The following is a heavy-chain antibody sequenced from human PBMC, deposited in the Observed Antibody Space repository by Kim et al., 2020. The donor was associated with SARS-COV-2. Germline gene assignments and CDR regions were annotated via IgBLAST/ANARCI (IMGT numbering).Heavy chain of an antibody. V-gene: IGHV4-39*01. CDR2: IHYSGST. D-gene: IGHD1-26*01. CDR1: GFSISTSYY. J-gene: IGHJ4*02. Sequence: SETLSLTCTVSGFSISTSYYWAWIRQSPGKGLEWIGHIHYSGSTYYNPSLKSRVTISVDTSKNQFSLRLSSLTAADTATYYCVRLGGSYYEGVDHWGQGT. CDR3: VRLGGSYYEGVDH.